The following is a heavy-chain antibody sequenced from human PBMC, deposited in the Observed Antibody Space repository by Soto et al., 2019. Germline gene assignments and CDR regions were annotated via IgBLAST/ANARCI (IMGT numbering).Heavy chain of an antibody. J-gene: IGHJ5*02. CDR2: IYYSGST. Sequence: SETLSLTCTVSGGSISSYYWSWIRQPPGKGLEWIGYIYYSGSTNYNPSLKSRVTISVDTSKNQFSLELSSVTAADTAVYYCAREGFHDFWSGYRNWFDPWGQGTLVTVSS. D-gene: IGHD3-3*01. V-gene: IGHV4-59*01. CDR3: AREGFHDFWSGYRNWFDP. CDR1: GGSISSYY.